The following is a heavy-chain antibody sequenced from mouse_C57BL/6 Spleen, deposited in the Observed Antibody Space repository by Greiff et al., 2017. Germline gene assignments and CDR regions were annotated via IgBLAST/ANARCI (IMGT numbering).Heavy chain of an antibody. CDR2: ISSGSSTI. J-gene: IGHJ4*01. V-gene: IGHV5-17*01. CDR1: GFTFSDYG. D-gene: IGHD1-1*01. CDR3: ARPYYYGRGPFYAMDY. Sequence: EVHLVESGGGLVKPGGSLKLSCAASGFTFSDYGMHWVRQAPEKGLEWVAYISSGSSTIYYADTVKGRFTISRDNAKNTLFLQMTSLRSEDTAMYYCARPYYYGRGPFYAMDYWGQGTSVTVSS.